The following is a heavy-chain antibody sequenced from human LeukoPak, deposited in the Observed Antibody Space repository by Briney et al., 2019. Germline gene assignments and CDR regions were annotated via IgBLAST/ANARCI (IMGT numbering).Heavy chain of an antibody. D-gene: IGHD5-18*01. J-gene: IGHJ4*02. CDR3: ARSQRGYSYGEH. Sequence: GGSLRLSCAASGFTFSTYWMHWVRQAPGKGLVWLSRVDNDGSGTSYADSVKGRFTMSRDNGKNILFLQMDSLRAEDTAVYFCARSQRGYSYGEHWGQGTPVTVSS. CDR2: VDNDGSGT. CDR1: GFTFSTYW. V-gene: IGHV3-74*01.